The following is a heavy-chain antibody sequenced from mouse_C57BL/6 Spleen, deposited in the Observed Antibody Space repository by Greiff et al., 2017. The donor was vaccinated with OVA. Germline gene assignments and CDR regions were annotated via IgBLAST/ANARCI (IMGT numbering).Heavy chain of an antibody. CDR3: ARAIGNPIYYAMDY. V-gene: IGHV1-18*01. CDR1: GYTFTDYN. J-gene: IGHJ4*01. CDR2: INPNNGGT. Sequence: EVQLQQSGPELVKPGASVKIPCKASGYTFTDYNMDWVKQSHGKSLEWIGDINPNNGGTIYNQKFKGKATLTVDKSSSTAYMELRSLTSEDTAVYYCARAIGNPIYYAMDYWGQGTSVTVSS. D-gene: IGHD2-1*01.